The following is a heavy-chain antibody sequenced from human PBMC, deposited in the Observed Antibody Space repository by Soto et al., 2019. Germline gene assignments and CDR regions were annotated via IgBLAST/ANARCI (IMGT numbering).Heavy chain of an antibody. Sequence: QITLKESGPPLVKPTQTLTLTCTFSGFSLSTSGVGVGWIRQPPGKALEWLALIYWDDDKRYSPSLKSRLTITHDTSKNQVVLTMTHMDPVATATYYWAHRGAYCGGDCGNFDYWGQGTLVTVSS. D-gene: IGHD2-21*02. CDR2: IYWDDDK. V-gene: IGHV2-5*02. J-gene: IGHJ4*02. CDR3: AHRGAYCGGDCGNFDY. CDR1: GFSLSTSGVG.